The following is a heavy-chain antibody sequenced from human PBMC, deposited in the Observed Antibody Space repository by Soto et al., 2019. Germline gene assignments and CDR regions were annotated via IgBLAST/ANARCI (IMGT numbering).Heavy chain of an antibody. CDR1: GGSISSYY. J-gene: IGHJ4*02. CDR2: IYYSGST. D-gene: IGHD3-22*01. V-gene: IGHV4-59*12. CDR3: ARATYYYDSSGYSDRVLDY. Sequence: SETLSLTCTVSGGSISSYYWSWIRQPPGKGLEWIGYIYYSGSTNYNPSLKSRVTISEDTSKNQFSLKLSSVTAADTAVYYCARATYYYDSSGYSDRVLDYWGQGTLVTVSS.